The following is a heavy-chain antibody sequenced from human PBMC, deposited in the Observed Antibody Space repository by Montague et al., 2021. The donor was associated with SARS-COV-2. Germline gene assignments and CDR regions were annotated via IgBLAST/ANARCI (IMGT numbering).Heavy chain of an antibody. D-gene: IGHD3-22*01. V-gene: IGHV4-31*03. J-gene: IGHJ3*02. CDR1: GGSISSGGYY. Sequence: TLSRTCTVSGGSISSGGYYWSWIRQHPGKGLEWIGYIYYSGSTYYNPSLKSRVTISVDTSKNQFSLKLSSVTAADTAVYYCARVQGITMIVVVIGAFDIWGQGTMVTVSS. CDR3: ARVQGITMIVVVIGAFDI. CDR2: IYYSGST.